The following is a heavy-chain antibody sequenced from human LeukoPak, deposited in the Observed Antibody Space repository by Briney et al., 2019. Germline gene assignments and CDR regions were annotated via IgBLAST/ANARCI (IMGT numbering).Heavy chain of an antibody. CDR2: ISGSGGST. V-gene: IGHV3-23*01. D-gene: IGHD6-13*01. J-gene: IGHJ5*02. CDR3: AKVSAYSSSWFDP. CDR1: GFTFSSYS. Sequence: GGSLRLSCAASGFTFSSYSMNWVRQAPGKGLEWVSAISGSGGSTYYADSVKGRFTISRDNSKNTLYLQMNSLRAEDTAVYYCAKVSAYSSSWFDPWGQGTLVTVSS.